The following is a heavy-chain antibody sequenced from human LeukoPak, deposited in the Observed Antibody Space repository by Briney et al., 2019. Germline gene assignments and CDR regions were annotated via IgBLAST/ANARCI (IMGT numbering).Heavy chain of an antibody. J-gene: IGHJ4*02. CDR1: GFTFSSYC. CDR3: AKDRRGRPLDY. Sequence: GGSLRLSCAASGFTFSSYCMHWVRQAPGKGLEWVAVIWYDGSNKYYADSVKGRFTISRDNSKNTLYLQMNSLRAEDTAVYYCAKDRRGRPLDYWGQGTLVTVSS. CDR2: IWYDGSNK. V-gene: IGHV3-33*06. D-gene: IGHD3-16*01.